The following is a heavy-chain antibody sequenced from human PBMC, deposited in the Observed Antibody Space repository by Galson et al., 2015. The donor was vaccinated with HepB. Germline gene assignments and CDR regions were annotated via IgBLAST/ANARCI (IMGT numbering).Heavy chain of an antibody. D-gene: IGHD5-12*01. Sequence: QSGAEVKKPGESLTISCKGSGYSFSSYWIGWVRQMPGKGLEWMGTINPGDSDTRYSPSFQGQVTISADKSISTAYLQWSSLKASDTATYYCARRPGYSGWHFDYWGQGTLVTVSS. J-gene: IGHJ4*02. CDR2: INPGDSDT. CDR3: ARRPGYSGWHFDY. V-gene: IGHV5-51*03. CDR1: GYSFSSYW.